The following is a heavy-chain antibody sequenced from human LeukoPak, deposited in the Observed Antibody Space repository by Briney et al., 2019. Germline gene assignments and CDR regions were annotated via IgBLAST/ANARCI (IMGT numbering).Heavy chain of an antibody. V-gene: IGHV3-23*01. J-gene: IGHJ4*02. CDR3: AKEGRSYYDILTGYFDY. D-gene: IGHD3-9*01. Sequence: GGPLRLSCAASGFTFSSYAMSWVRQAPGKGLEWVSAISGSGGSTYYADSVKGRFTISRDNSKNTLYLQMNSLRAEDTAVYYCAKEGRSYYDILTGYFDYWGQGTLVTVSS. CDR1: GFTFSSYA. CDR2: ISGSGGST.